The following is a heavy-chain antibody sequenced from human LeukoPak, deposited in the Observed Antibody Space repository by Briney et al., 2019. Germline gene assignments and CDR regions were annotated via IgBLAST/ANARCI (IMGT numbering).Heavy chain of an antibody. D-gene: IGHD3-10*01. CDR1: GGSINSYY. CDR3: ARTTMVRGTYYMDV. J-gene: IGHJ6*03. V-gene: IGHV4-59*01. Sequence: PSETLSHTCTVSGGSINSYYWSWIRQPPGKGLQWIGCIHYSGSTNYNPSLKSRVTISVDTSKNQFSLKLSSVTAADTAVYYCARTTMVRGTYYMDVWGKGTTVTISS. CDR2: IHYSGST.